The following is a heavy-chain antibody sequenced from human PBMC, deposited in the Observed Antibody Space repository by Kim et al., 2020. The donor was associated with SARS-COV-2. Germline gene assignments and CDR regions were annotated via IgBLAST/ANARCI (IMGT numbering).Heavy chain of an antibody. V-gene: IGHV3-30*18. CDR1: GFTFSSYG. J-gene: IGHJ4*02. D-gene: IGHD6-19*01. CDR3: AKGRGSGWYFGSGPGVD. CDR2: VSYDGSYK. Sequence: GGSLRLSCAASGFTFSSYGMHWVRQAPGKGLEWVAVVSYDGSYKYYADSVKGRFTISRDNSKNTLYLQMSSLRTEDTAVYYCAKGRGSGWYFGSGPGVDWGQGTLVTVSS.